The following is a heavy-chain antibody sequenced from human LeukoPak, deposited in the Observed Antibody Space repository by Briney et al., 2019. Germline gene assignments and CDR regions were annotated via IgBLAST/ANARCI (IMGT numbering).Heavy chain of an antibody. CDR2: IYYTGST. CDR3: ARQSGHHYDNNXYWYNWFDP. V-gene: IGHV4-59*08. CDR1: DGSINNDY. Sequence: SETLSLTCTVSDGSINNDYWSWIRQSPVKGLEWIGYIYYTGSTNYNPSLQSRVTISIETSKTQFSLKLNSVTAADTAIYYCARQSGHHYDNNXYWYNWFDPWGQGILVTV. D-gene: IGHD3-22*01. J-gene: IGHJ5*02.